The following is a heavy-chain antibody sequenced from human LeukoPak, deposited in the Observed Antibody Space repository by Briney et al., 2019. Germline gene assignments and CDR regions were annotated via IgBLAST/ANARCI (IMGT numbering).Heavy chain of an antibody. J-gene: IGHJ4*02. CDR1: EFTFSSYA. V-gene: IGHV3-30*01. Sequence: QAGGSLRLSCAASEFTFSSYAMHWVRQAPGKGLEWVAVISYDGSNKYYADSVKGRFTISRDNSKNTLYLQMNSLRAEDTAVYYCARGAPYDSSGYQTPVDYWGQGTLVTVSS. CDR2: ISYDGSNK. CDR3: ARGAPYDSSGYQTPVDY. D-gene: IGHD3-22*01.